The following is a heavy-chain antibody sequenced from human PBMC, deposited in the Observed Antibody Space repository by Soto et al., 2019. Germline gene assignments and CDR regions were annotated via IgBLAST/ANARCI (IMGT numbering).Heavy chain of an antibody. CDR1: GGSFSGYY. CDR2: INHSGST. V-gene: IGHV4-34*01. CDR3: ARGPLYGDNVGFMEY. J-gene: IGHJ4*02. D-gene: IGHD2-21*02. Sequence: QVQLLQWGAGLLKPSETLSLTCAVYGGSFSGYYWSWIRQPPGKGLEWIAEINHSGSTNYNPSLKSRVTISVDTSKSQFSLKVTSVTAADTAVYYCARGPLYGDNVGFMEYWGQGTLVTVSS.